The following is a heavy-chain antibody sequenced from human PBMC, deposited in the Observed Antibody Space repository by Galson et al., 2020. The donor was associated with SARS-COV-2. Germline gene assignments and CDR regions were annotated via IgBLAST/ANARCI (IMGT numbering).Heavy chain of an antibody. Sequence: ETSETLSLTCTVSGGSISSGGYYWGWNPQHTGQGREWIGYIYYSRSTYYNPSLKSRVTISVDTSKNQYSRKLSSVTAAVTAVYYWAGASLTIFGVVKHFDYWGQGTLVTVSS. CDR3: AGASLTIFGVVKHFDY. CDR1: GGSISSGGYY. V-gene: IGHV4-31*03. CDR2: IYYSRST. J-gene: IGHJ4*02. D-gene: IGHD3-3*01.